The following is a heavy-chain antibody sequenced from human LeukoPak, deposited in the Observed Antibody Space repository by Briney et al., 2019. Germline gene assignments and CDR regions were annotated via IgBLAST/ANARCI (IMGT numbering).Heavy chain of an antibody. CDR1: GFTFSDYY. CDR3: ARSGYVRFLEWLLNWFDP. D-gene: IGHD3-3*01. Sequence: GGSLRLSCAASGFTFSDYYMSWIRQAPGKGLEWVSYISSSGSTIYYADSVKGRFTISRDNAKNSLYLQINSLRAEDTAVYYCARSGYVRFLEWLLNWFDPWGQGTLVTVS. V-gene: IGHV3-11*01. J-gene: IGHJ5*02. CDR2: ISSSGSTI.